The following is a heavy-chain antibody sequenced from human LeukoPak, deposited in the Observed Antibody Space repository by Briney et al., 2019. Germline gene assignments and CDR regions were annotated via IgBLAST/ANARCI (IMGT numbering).Heavy chain of an antibody. D-gene: IGHD6-19*01. Sequence: ASVNVSCKASGYTFTNNDINWVRQATGQGIEWMGWVSPDSGDTGYAPTFRGRVTMTTDTSINTAYMELTSLTSEDTAIYYCTRGRAAGDWGGGTLVTVSS. V-gene: IGHV1-8*01. CDR1: GYTFTNND. CDR3: TRGRAAGD. CDR2: VSPDSGDT. J-gene: IGHJ4*02.